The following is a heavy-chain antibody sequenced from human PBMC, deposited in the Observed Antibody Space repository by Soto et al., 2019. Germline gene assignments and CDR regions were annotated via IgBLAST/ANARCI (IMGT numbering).Heavy chain of an antibody. Sequence: GGSLRLSCAASGFTFSRDGMSWVRQAPGKGLEWVSLITDNGGSTYYADSVKGRFTISRDNAKNTLFLQMNSLRAEDTAVYYCAKERATTTAFDYWGPGALVTVSS. CDR1: GFTFSRDG. CDR2: ITDNGGST. D-gene: IGHD4-17*01. J-gene: IGHJ4*02. V-gene: IGHV3-23*01. CDR3: AKERATTTAFDY.